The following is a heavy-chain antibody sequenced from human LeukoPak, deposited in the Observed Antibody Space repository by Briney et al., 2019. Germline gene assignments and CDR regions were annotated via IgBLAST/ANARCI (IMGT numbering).Heavy chain of an antibody. CDR2: IYHSGST. J-gene: IGHJ6*03. CDR3: ARGLGIAARPFYYYYYMDV. Sequence: SETLSLTCAVSGYSISSGYYWGWIRQPPGKGLEWIGSIYHSGSTYYNPSLKSRVTISVDTSKNQFSLKLSSVTAADTAVYYCARGLGIAARPFYYYYYMDVWGKGTTVTVSS. D-gene: IGHD6-6*01. CDR1: GYSISSGYY. V-gene: IGHV4-38-2*01.